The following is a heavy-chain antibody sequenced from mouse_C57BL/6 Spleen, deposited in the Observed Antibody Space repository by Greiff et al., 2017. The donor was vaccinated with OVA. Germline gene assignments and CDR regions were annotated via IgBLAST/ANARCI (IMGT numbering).Heavy chain of an antibody. CDR1: GYSFTGYY. CDR2: INPSTGGT. Sequence: DVHLVESGPELVKPGASVKISCKASGYSFTGYYMNWVKQSPEKSLEWIGEINPSTGGTTYNQKFKAKATLTVDKSSSTAYMQLKSLTSEDSAVYYCATDYYGSSPDYWGQGTTLTVSS. V-gene: IGHV1-42*01. D-gene: IGHD1-1*01. J-gene: IGHJ2*01. CDR3: ATDYYGSSPDY.